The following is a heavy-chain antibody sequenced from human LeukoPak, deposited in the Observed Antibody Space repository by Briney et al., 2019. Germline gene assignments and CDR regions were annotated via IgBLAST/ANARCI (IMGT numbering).Heavy chain of an antibody. J-gene: IGHJ3*01. CDR1: GFTFSAHG. D-gene: IGHD4-11*01. Sequence: SGGSLRLSCVASGFTFSAHGMQWVRQAPGKGLEWVAVISNDGDNKYYSNSVKGRFTISRDSSKNTLYLQMNSLRPEDTAVYSCAKDLTTLFLASDVWGLGTMVTVSS. CDR3: AKDLTTLFLASDV. CDR2: ISNDGDNK. V-gene: IGHV3-30*18.